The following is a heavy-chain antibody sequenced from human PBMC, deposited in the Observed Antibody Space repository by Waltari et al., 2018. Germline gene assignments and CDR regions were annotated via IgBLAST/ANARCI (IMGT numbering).Heavy chain of an antibody. J-gene: IGHJ3*02. CDR1: GGSFSDHY. CDR3: AIPSRYFPPLDI. D-gene: IGHD6-13*01. CDR2: IDRGVST. V-gene: IGHV4-34*01. Sequence: QVQLQQWGAGLLKPSETLSLTCAVYGGSFSDHYWSWIRQPPGKGREWIGEIDRGVSTTYNPSLKSRFTISIDTSKNQFSLKLRSVTAADTAVYYCAIPSRYFPPLDIWGQGTMVTVSS.